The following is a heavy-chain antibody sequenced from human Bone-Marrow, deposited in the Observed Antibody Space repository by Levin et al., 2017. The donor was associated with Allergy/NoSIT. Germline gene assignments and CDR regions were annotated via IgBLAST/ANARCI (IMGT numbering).Heavy chain of an antibody. Sequence: VASVKVSCAASGFTFTTYWMTWVRQAPGKGLEWVANIKQDGSAKCYVDSVKGRFTISRDNAKNSVYLQMNSLRAEDTAVYYCAREWWGPEYWGQGTLVTVSS. D-gene: IGHD2-15*01. CDR3: AREWWGPEY. CDR1: GFTFTTYW. V-gene: IGHV3-7*01. CDR2: IKQDGSAK. J-gene: IGHJ4*02.